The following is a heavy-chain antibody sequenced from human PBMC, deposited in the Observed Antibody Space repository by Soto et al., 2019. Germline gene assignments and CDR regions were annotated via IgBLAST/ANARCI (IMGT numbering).Heavy chain of an antibody. CDR3: ARERIVATRAAYYYYGMDV. CDR2: ISAYNGNT. Sequence: ASVKVSCKASGYTFTIYGISWVRQAPGQGLEWMGWISAYNGNTNYAQKLQGRVTMTTDTSTSTAYMELRSLRSDDTAVYYCARERIVATRAAYYYYGMDVWGQGTTVTASS. J-gene: IGHJ6*02. D-gene: IGHD5-12*01. V-gene: IGHV1-18*01. CDR1: GYTFTIYG.